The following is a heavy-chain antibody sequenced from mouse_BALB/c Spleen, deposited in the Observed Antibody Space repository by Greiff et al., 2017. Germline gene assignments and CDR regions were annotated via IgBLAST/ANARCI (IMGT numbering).Heavy chain of an antibody. V-gene: IGHV1-14*01. D-gene: IGHD2-4*01. CDR3: ARIYYDYDGEYYYAMDY. CDR2: INPYNDGT. Sequence: EVQLQQSGPELVKPGASVKMSCKASGYTFTSYVMHWVKQKPGQGLEWIGYINPYNDGTKYNEKFKGKATLTSDKSSSTAYMELSSLTSEDSAVYYCARIYYDYDGEYYYAMDYWGQGTSVTVSS. J-gene: IGHJ4*01. CDR1: GYTFTSYV.